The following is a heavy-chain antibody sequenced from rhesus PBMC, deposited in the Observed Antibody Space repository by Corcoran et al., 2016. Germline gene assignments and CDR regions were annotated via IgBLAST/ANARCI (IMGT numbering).Heavy chain of an antibody. CDR3: PGGPPAPYGRSYLAPFDS. CDR1: GGSISSNY. Sequence: QLQLQESGPGLVKPSETLSLTCAVSGGSISSNYWSWIRQPPGKGLEWIGRISGSGGSTDYNPSLMSRVTISTDTSKNQCTLKLSPVAAADTAGDSCPGGPPAPYGRSYLAPFDSWGQGVLVTVSS. CDR2: ISGSGGST. V-gene: IGHV4-173*01. D-gene: IGHD4-29*01. J-gene: IGHJ4*01.